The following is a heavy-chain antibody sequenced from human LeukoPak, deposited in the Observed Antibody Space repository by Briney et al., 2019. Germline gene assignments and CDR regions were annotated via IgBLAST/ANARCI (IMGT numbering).Heavy chain of an antibody. D-gene: IGHD3-22*01. CDR2: MYNSGST. Sequence: PSEPLSLTCTVSGGSISTYYWSWIRQPAGKGLEWIGRMYNSGSTNYNPSLKSRVTISVDKAKNQFSLKLSSVTAADTAVYYCARDHHDSSWGDSFDIWGQGTLVTVSS. V-gene: IGHV4-4*07. J-gene: IGHJ3*02. CDR3: ARDHHDSSWGDSFDI. CDR1: GGSISTYY.